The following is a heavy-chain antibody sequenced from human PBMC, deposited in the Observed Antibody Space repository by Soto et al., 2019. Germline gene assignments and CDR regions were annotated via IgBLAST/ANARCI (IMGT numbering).Heavy chain of an antibody. D-gene: IGHD1-1*01. CDR2: IWYDGSNK. CDR3: ARWGDNRALG. CDR1: GFTFSGSG. V-gene: IGHV3-33*01. J-gene: IGHJ4*02. Sequence: QVQLVESGGGVVQPGRSLRLSCAASGFTFSGSGMHWVRQAPGKGLEWVAVIWYDGSNKYYADSVKGRFTISRDNSKNTVSLQMNSLRIEDTAVYYCARWGDNRALGWGRGTQVTVSS.